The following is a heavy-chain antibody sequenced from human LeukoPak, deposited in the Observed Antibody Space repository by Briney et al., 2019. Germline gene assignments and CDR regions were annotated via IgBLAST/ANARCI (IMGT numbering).Heavy chain of an antibody. CDR3: AREGHYYASGSGAFDI. J-gene: IGHJ3*02. Sequence: ETSETLSLTCTVSRGSISTYYWNWIRQPPGKGLEWIGYIYYTGTTDYNPSLKSRVTMSVDASKNQFSLKLTSVTTADTAVYYCAREGHYYASGSGAFDIWGQGTAITVSS. CDR2: IYYTGTT. V-gene: IGHV4-59*01. D-gene: IGHD3-10*01. CDR1: RGSISTYY.